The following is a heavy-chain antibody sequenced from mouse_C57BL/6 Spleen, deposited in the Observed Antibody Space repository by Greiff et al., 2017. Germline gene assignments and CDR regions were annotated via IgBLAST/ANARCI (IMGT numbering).Heavy chain of an antibody. Sequence: EVMLVESGEGLVKPGGSLKLSCAASGFTFSSYAMSWVRQTPGKRLEWVAYISSGGDYIYYADTVKGRFTISRDNARNTLYLQMSSLKSEDTAMYYCTRSYYSNYGFAYWGQGTLVTVSA. D-gene: IGHD2-5*01. CDR2: ISSGGDYI. CDR3: TRSYYSNYGFAY. J-gene: IGHJ3*01. V-gene: IGHV5-9-1*02. CDR1: GFTFSSYA.